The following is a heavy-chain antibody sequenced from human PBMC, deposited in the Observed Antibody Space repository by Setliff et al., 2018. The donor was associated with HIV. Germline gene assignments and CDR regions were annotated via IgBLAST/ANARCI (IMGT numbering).Heavy chain of an antibody. Sequence: SETLSLTCTVSGDSISSYYWSWIRQPPGKELEWIGYIYTSGITDYNPSLKSRVTISGDTSKNQFSLKLSSVTAADTAVYYCARDRRGYYYGSGSCYMDVWGTGTAVTVSS. V-gene: IGHV4-4*08. CDR1: GDSISSYY. D-gene: IGHD3-10*01. J-gene: IGHJ6*03. CDR2: IYTSGIT. CDR3: ARDRRGYYYGSGSCYMDV.